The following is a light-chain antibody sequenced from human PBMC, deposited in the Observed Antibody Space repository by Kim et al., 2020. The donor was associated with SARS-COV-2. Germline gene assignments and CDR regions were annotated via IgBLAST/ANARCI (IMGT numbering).Light chain of an antibody. J-gene: IGLJ2*01. V-gene: IGLV3-21*04. CDR3: QVWDSSSDHPHVV. Sequence: GKTARITWGGNNIGSKSVHWYQQKPGQAPVLVIYYDTDRPSGIPERFSGSNSGNTATLTVNRVEAGDQADYYCQVWDSSSDHPHVVFGGGTQLTVL. CDR1: NIGSKS. CDR2: YDT.